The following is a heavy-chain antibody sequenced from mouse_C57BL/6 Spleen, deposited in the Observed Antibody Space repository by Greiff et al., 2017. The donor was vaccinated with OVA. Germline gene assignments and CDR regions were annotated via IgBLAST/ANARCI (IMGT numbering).Heavy chain of an antibody. V-gene: IGHV1-55*01. CDR1: GYTFTSYW. D-gene: IGHD2-3*01. CDR2: IYPGSGST. J-gene: IGHJ4*01. Sequence: VQPQQPGAELVKPGASVKMSCKASGYTFTSYWITWVKQRPGQGLEWIGDIYPGSGSTNYNEKFKSKATLTVDTSSSTAYMELSSLTSEDSAVYYGAREGGWLLRAMDYWGQGTSVTVSS. CDR3: AREGGWLLRAMDY.